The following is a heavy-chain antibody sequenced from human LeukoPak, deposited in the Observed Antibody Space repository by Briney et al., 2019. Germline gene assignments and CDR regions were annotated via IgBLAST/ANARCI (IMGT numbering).Heavy chain of an antibody. D-gene: IGHD1-26*01. CDR2: ISYDGNNK. J-gene: IGHJ4*02. CDR1: GFTFSSYG. V-gene: IGHV3-30*18. Sequence: GGSLRLSCAASGFTFSSYGMHWVRQAPGKGLEWVAVISYDGNNKYYADSVKGRFTISRDNSKNTLYLQMNSLRAEDTAVYYCAKSLSGAYYFDYWGQGTLVTVSS. CDR3: AKSLSGAYYFDY.